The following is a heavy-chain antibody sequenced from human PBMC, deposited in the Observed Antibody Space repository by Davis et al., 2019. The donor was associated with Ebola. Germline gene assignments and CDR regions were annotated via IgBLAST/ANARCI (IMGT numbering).Heavy chain of an antibody. J-gene: IGHJ6*02. V-gene: IGHV3-11*06. CDR3: ARDGALWSLYYYGMDV. Sequence: PGGSLRLSCAASGFTFSDYYMSWIRQAPGKGLEWVSYISSSSSYTNYADSVKGRFTISRDNAKNSLYLQMNSLRAEDTAVYYCARDGALWSLYYYGMDVWGQGTTVTVSS. CDR1: GFTFSDYY. CDR2: ISSSSSYT. D-gene: IGHD3-10*01.